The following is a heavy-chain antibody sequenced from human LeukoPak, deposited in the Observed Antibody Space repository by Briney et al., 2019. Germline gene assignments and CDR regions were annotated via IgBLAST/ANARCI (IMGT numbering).Heavy chain of an antibody. J-gene: IGHJ5*02. Sequence: RASVKVSCKASGYTFTSYAMNWVRQAPGQGLEWMGWINTNTGNPTYAQGFTGRFVFSLDTSVSTAYLQISSLKAEDTAVYYCAIKSGQNCDFWSALPNGGWFDPWGQGTLVTVSS. D-gene: IGHD3-3*01. CDR1: GYTFTSYA. CDR3: AIKSGQNCDFWSALPNGGWFDP. CDR2: INTNTGNP. V-gene: IGHV7-4-1*02.